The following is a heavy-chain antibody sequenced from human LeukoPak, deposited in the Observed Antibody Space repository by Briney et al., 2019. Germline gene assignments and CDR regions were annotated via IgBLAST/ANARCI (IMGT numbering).Heavy chain of an antibody. CDR3: ARDREAYQPII. Sequence: SQTLSLTCTVSGGSISSGSYYWSWIRQPARKGLEWIGRIYTSGSTNYNPSLKSRVTISVDTSKNQFSLKLSSVTAADTAVYYCARDREAYQPIIWGQGTLVTVSS. V-gene: IGHV4-61*02. J-gene: IGHJ4*02. CDR2: IYTSGST. D-gene: IGHD2-2*01. CDR1: GGSISSGSYY.